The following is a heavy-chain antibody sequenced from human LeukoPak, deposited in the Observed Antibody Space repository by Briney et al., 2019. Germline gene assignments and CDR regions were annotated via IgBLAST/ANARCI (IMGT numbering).Heavy chain of an antibody. CDR1: GGSISSSSYY. D-gene: IGHD5-12*01. CDR3: ARGGDSGYDYLDY. J-gene: IGHJ4*02. Sequence: SETLSLTCTVSGGSISSSSYYWGWIRQPPGKGLEWIGSISYSGSTNYNPSLKSRVTISVDTSKNQFSLKLSSVTAADTAVYYCARGGDSGYDYLDYWGQGTLVTVSS. CDR2: ISYSGST. V-gene: IGHV4-39*07.